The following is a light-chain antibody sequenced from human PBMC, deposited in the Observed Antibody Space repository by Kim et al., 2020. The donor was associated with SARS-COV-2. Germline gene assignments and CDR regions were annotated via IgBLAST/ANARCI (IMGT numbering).Light chain of an antibody. CDR3: QAWDSSTGV. CDR1: TLGDKY. CDR2: QDS. J-gene: IGLJ3*02. V-gene: IGLV3-1*01. Sequence: SASPGQTASITCSGDTLGDKYACWYQQKPGQAPVLVIKQDSKRPSGIPERFSGSNSGNTATLTISGTQAMDEADYYCQAWDSSTGVFGGGTQLTVL.